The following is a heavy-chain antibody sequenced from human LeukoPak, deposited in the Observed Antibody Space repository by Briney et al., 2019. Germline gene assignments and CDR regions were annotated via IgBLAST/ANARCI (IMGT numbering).Heavy chain of an antibody. CDR2: INHSGST. Sequence: LKPSETLSLTCAVYGGSFSGYYWSWIRQPPGKGLEWIGEINHSGSTNYNPSLKSRVTISVDTSKNQFSLKLSSVTAADTAVHYCARAGYSYGYPPKEAYNWFDPWGQGTLVTVSS. J-gene: IGHJ5*02. CDR3: ARAGYSYGYPPKEAYNWFDP. D-gene: IGHD5-18*01. CDR1: GGSFSGYY. V-gene: IGHV4-34*01.